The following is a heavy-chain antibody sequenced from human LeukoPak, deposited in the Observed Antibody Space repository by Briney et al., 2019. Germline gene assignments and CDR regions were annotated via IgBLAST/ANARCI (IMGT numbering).Heavy chain of an antibody. CDR2: IKQDGSEK. D-gene: IGHD3-16*02. CDR3: ARDYYDYVWGSYRHFDY. V-gene: IGHV3-7*03. CDR1: GFTFSSYW. Sequence: GGSLRLSCAASGFTFSSYWMSWVRQAPGKGLEWVANIKQDGSEKYYVDSVKGRFTISRDNAKNLLYLQMNSLRAEDTAVYYCARDYYDYVWGSYRHFDYWGQGTLVTVSS. J-gene: IGHJ4*02.